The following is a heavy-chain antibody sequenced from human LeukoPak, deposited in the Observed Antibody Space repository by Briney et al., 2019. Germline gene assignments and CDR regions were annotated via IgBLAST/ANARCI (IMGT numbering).Heavy chain of an antibody. CDR2: INHSGST. Sequence: NASETLSLTCAVYGGSFSGYYWSWLRQPPGKGLEWIGEINHSGSTNYNPSLKSRVTISVDTSKNQFSLKLSSVTAADTAVYYCARGRGDAAVAGTIPTDDYWGQGTLVTVSS. V-gene: IGHV4-34*01. D-gene: IGHD6-19*01. CDR3: ARGRGDAAVAGTIPTDDY. CDR1: GGSFSGYY. J-gene: IGHJ4*02.